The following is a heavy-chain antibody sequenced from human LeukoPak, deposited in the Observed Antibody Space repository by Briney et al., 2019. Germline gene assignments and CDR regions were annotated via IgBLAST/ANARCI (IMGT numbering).Heavy chain of an antibody. V-gene: IGHV4-34*01. Sequence: SETLSLTCAVYGVSFSGYYWSWIRQPPGKGLEWIGEINHSGSTNYNPSLKSRVTISVDTSKNQFSLKLSSVTAADTAVYYCARGVVVTADYAFDIWGQGTMVTVSS. J-gene: IGHJ3*02. CDR3: ARGVVVTADYAFDI. D-gene: IGHD2-21*02. CDR2: INHSGST. CDR1: GVSFSGYY.